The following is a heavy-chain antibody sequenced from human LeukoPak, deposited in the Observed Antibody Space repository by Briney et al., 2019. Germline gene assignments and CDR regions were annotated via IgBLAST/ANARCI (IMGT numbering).Heavy chain of an antibody. CDR2: IYYSGST. CDR3: ARDWGSEWELES. J-gene: IGHJ5*02. D-gene: IGHD1-26*01. V-gene: IGHV4-61*08. Sequence: PSQTLSLTCTVSGGSISSGGYYWSWIRQHPGRGLEWIGYIYYSGSTNYNPSLKSRVTISVDTSKNQFSLKLSPVTAADTAVYYCARDWGSEWELESWGQGTLVTVSS. CDR1: GGSISSGGYY.